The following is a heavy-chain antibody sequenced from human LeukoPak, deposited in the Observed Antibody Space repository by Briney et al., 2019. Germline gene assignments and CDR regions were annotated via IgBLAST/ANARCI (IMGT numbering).Heavy chain of an antibody. CDR3: ARGDHMVRGVIAY. V-gene: IGHV4-34*01. D-gene: IGHD3-10*01. J-gene: IGHJ4*02. CDR1: GGSFSGYY. Sequence: SETLSLTCAVYGGSFSGYYWSWIRQPPGKGLEWIGEINHSGSTNYNPSLKSRVTISVDTSKNQFSLKLSSVTAADTAVYYCARGDHMVRGVIAYWGQGTLVTVSS. CDR2: INHSGST.